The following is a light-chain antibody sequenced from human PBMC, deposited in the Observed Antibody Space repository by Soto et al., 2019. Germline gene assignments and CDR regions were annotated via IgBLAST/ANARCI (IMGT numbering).Light chain of an antibody. CDR3: QQYGSSPLT. V-gene: IGKV3-20*01. J-gene: IGKJ4*01. Sequence: IVLTQSPGTLSLSPGERATLSCRASQSVSSSYLAWYQQKPGQAPRLLIYGASSRATGIPDRFSGSGSGTDFTRTISRLEPEDFAVYYLQQYGSSPLTVGGGTKVEIK. CDR1: QSVSSSY. CDR2: GAS.